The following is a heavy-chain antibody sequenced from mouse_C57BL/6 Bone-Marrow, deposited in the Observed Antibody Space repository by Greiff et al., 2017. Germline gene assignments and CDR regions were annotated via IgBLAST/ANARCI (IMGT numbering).Heavy chain of an antibody. CDR2: ISSGSSTF. D-gene: IGHD2-14*01. CDR3: AGRRYWGAY. Sequence: EVHLVESGGGLVKPGGSLKLSCAASGFTFSDYGMHWVRQAPEKGLEWVAYISSGSSTFYSADTVKGRFTISRANDKNTLFLQMNRLRSEDTAMYYCAGRRYWGAYWGQGTLVTVSA. J-gene: IGHJ3*01. CDR1: GFTFSDYG. V-gene: IGHV5-17*01.